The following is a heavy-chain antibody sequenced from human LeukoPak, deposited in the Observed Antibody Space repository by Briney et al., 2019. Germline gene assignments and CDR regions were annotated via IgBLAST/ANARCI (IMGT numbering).Heavy chain of an antibody. D-gene: IGHD3-22*01. CDR3: ARDQYDSSGYYYVGAEYFQH. CDR2: IKQDGSEK. J-gene: IGHJ1*01. V-gene: IGHV3-7*01. CDR1: GFTFSSYW. Sequence: GGSLRLSCAASGFTFSSYWMSWVRQAPGKGLEWVANIKQDGSEKYYVDSVKGRFTISRDNAKNSLYLQMNSLRAEDTAVCYCARDQYDSSGYYYVGAEYFQHWGQGTLVTVSS.